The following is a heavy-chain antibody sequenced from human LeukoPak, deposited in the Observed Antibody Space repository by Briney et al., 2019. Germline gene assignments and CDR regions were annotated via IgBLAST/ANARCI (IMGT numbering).Heavy chain of an antibody. D-gene: IGHD3-22*01. Sequence: ASVKVSCKASGYTFTGYYMHWVRQAPGQGLEWMGWINPNSGGTNYAQKFQGRVTMTRDTSISTAYMELSRLRSDDTAVYYCARDRTPGFTYYYDSSGYSGMDAWGQGTTVTVSS. J-gene: IGHJ6*02. CDR3: ARDRTPGFTYYYDSSGYSGMDA. CDR1: GYTFTGYY. V-gene: IGHV1-2*02. CDR2: INPNSGGT.